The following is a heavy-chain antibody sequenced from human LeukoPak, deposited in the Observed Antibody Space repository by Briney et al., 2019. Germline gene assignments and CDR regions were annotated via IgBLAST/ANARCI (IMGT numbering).Heavy chain of an antibody. CDR3: ARGSFQYHDSSGPGCFDS. Sequence: SETLSLTCAVYGGSFSGYYWSWIRQPPGKGLEWIGEINHSGSTNYNPSLKSRVTISVDTSKNQFSLKLSSVTAADTAVFYWARGSFQYHDSSGPGCFDSWGQGPLVTASS. CDR1: GGSFSGYY. J-gene: IGHJ5*01. V-gene: IGHV4-34*01. CDR2: INHSGST. D-gene: IGHD3-22*01.